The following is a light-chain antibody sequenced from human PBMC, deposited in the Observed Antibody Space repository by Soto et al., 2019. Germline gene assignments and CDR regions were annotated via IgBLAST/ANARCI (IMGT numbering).Light chain of an antibody. CDR2: AAS. J-gene: IGKJ1*01. Sequence: DIQMTQTPSSLSASVGDRVTITCRASQSISSYLNWYQQEPGKAPKLLIYAASSLQSGVPSRFSGSGSGTEFTLTISSLQPDDFATYYCQQLNSYPQTFGQGTKVDIK. CDR1: QSISSY. V-gene: IGKV1-39*01. CDR3: QQLNSYPQT.